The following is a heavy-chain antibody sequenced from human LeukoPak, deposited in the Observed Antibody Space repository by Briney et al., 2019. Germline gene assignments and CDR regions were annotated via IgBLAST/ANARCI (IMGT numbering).Heavy chain of an antibody. V-gene: IGHV3-9*01. CDR2: IGWNSGSV. CDR1: GFSFGDYG. CDR3: AKDMAAGWQSSYMDV. J-gene: IGHJ6*03. Sequence: HPGGSLRLSCTASGFSFGDYGMHWVRQTPGKGLEWLSGIGWNSGSVGYAESVKGRFTISRDNAKNSLYVEMNSLRAEDSALYYCAKDMAAGWQSSYMDVWGKGTTVIISS. D-gene: IGHD2-15*01.